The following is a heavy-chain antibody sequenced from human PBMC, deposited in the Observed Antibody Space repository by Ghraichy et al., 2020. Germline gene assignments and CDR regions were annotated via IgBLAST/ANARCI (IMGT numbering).Heavy chain of an antibody. V-gene: IGHV4-61*01. Sequence: SETLSLTCTVSGGSVSSGSYYWIWIRQPPGKGLEWIGNIYNSGSTNYNPSLQSRVTISVDTSQNQFSLKLSSVTAADTAVYYCARDTVNWFDPWGQEALVTVSS. J-gene: IGHJ5*02. CDR2: IYNSGST. CDR3: ARDTVNWFDP. CDR1: GGSVSSGSYY.